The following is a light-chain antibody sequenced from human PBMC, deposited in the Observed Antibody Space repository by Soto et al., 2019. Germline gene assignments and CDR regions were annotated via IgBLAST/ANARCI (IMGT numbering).Light chain of an antibody. V-gene: IGKV1-8*01. CDR2: AAS. Sequence: AIRMTQSPSSLSASTGDRVTITCRASQGISSYLAWYQQKPGKAPKLLIYAASTLQSGVPSRFSGSGSGTDSTLTISCLQSEDFATYYCQQYYSYPHTFGPGTKVDIK. CDR1: QGISSY. J-gene: IGKJ3*01. CDR3: QQYYSYPHT.